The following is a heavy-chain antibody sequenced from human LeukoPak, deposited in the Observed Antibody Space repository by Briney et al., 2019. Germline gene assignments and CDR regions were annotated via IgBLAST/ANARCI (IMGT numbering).Heavy chain of an antibody. J-gene: IGHJ4*02. CDR1: GGSISSSSYY. CDR3: ARHLAVVTAIAY. D-gene: IGHD2-21*02. CDR2: IYYSGST. V-gene: IGHV4-39*01. Sequence: SETLSLTYTVSGGSISSSSYYWGWIRQPPGKGLEWIGSIYYSGSTYYNPSLKSRVTISVDTSKNQFSLKLSSVTAADTAVYYCARHLAVVTAIAYWGQGTLVTVSS.